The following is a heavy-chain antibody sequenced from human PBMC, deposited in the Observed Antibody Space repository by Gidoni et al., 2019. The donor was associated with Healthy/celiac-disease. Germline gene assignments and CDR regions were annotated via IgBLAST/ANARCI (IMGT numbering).Heavy chain of an antibody. D-gene: IGHD2-2*02. V-gene: IGHV5-10-1*03. CDR1: GYSFTSYW. CDR3: ARQGAEVVPAAIRGPGGYYYYYYMDV. Sequence: EVQLVQSGAEVKKPGESLRISCKGSGYSFTSYWISWVGQMPGKGLEWMGRIDPSDSYTNYSPSFQGHVTISADKSISTAYLQWSSLKASDTAMYYCARQGAEVVPAAIRGPGGYYYYYYMDVWGKGTTVTVSS. CDR2: IDPSDSYT. J-gene: IGHJ6*03.